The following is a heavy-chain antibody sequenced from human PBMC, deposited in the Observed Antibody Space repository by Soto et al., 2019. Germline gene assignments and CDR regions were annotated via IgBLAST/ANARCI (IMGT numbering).Heavy chain of an antibody. D-gene: IGHD4-17*01. CDR2: ISSSSSYI. Sequence: GGSLRLSCAASGFTFSSYSMNWVRQAPGKGLEWVSSISSSSSYIYYADSVKGRFTISRDNAKNSLYLQMNSLRAEDTAVYYCASVGDYGGNSYYFDYWGQGTLVTVSS. V-gene: IGHV3-21*01. CDR1: GFTFSSYS. J-gene: IGHJ4*02. CDR3: ASVGDYGGNSYYFDY.